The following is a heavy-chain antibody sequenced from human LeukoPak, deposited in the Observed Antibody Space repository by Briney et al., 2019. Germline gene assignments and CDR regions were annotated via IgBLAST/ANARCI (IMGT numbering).Heavy chain of an antibody. CDR3: TTGPGYCSSTSCPYYYYMDV. CDR2: IKSKTDGGTT. CDR1: GFTFSNAW. D-gene: IGHD2-2*03. Sequence: GGSLRLSCAASGFTFSNAWMSWVRQAPGKGLEWVGRIKSKTDGGTTDYAAPVKGRFTISRDDSKNTLYLQMNSPKTEDTAVYYCTTGPGYCSSTSCPYYYYMDVWGKGTTVTVSS. J-gene: IGHJ6*03. V-gene: IGHV3-15*01.